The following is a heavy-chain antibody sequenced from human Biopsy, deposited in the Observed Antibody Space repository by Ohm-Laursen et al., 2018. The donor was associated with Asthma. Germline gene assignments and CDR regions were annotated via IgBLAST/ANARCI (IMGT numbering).Heavy chain of an antibody. CDR2: ISSSSSTI. Sequence: SLRLSCAASGFTFSSYSMNWVRQAPGKGLEWVSYISSSSSTIYYADSVKGRFTISRDNAKNSLYLQMNSLRDEDTAVYYCARMITIFGMVSRGMDVWGQGTTVTVSS. J-gene: IGHJ6*02. CDR3: ARMITIFGMVSRGMDV. V-gene: IGHV3-48*02. CDR1: GFTFSSYS. D-gene: IGHD3-3*01.